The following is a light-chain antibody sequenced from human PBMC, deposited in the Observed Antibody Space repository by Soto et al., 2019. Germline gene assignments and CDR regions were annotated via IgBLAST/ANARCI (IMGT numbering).Light chain of an antibody. CDR2: GAS. J-gene: IGKJ5*01. Sequence: LFKEERVTLSCRASQSLTTRLAWYQHKPGQAPTLLMSGASNRASGVPVRFSGSGSGTDFNLTITRLEPQDLQLYYSQQYGGAPITFGLGTRLEIK. CDR3: QQYGGAPIT. V-gene: IGKV3-20*01. CDR1: QSLTTR.